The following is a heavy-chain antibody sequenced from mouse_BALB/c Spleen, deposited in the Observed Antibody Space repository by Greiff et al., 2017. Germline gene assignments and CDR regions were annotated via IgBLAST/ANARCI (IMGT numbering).Heavy chain of an antibody. Sequence: EVKLVESGGGLVQPGGSRKLSCAASGFTFSSFGMHWVRQAPEKGLEWVAYISSGSSTIYYADTVKGRFTISRDNPKNTLFLQMTSLRSEDTAMYYCARPLWGYDAMDYWGQGTSVTVSS. CDR2: ISSGSSTI. D-gene: IGHD1-1*02. CDR1: GFTFSSFG. J-gene: IGHJ4*01. CDR3: ARPLWGYDAMDY. V-gene: IGHV5-17*02.